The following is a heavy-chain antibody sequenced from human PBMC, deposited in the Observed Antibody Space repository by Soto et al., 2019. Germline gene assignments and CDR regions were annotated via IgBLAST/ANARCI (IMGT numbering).Heavy chain of an antibody. Sequence: SETLSLTCAVYGGSFSGYYWSWIRQPPGKGLEWIGEINHSGSTNYNPSLKSRVTISVDTSKNQFSLKLSSVTAADTAVYYCARNRRERTAAAGKVPSYYYMDVWGKGTTVTVSS. D-gene: IGHD6-13*01. CDR2: INHSGST. J-gene: IGHJ6*03. CDR1: GGSFSGYY. CDR3: ARNRRERTAAAGKVPSYYYMDV. V-gene: IGHV4-34*01.